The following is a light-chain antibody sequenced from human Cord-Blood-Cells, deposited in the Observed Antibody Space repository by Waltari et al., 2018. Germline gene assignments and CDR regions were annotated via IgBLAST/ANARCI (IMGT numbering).Light chain of an antibody. CDR1: QSVSSN. J-gene: IGKJ4*01. Sequence: EIVMTQSPATLSVSPGERATLPCRASQSVSSNLAWYQQKPDQDPRLLIYGASTRATGIPARFSGSGSGTEFTLTISSLQSEDFAVYYCQQYNIWPALTFGGGTKVEIK. V-gene: IGKV3-15*01. CDR3: QQYNIWPALT. CDR2: GAS.